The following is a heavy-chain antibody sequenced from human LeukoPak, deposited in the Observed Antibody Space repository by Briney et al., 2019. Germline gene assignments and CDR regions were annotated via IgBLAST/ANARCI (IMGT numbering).Heavy chain of an antibody. CDR2: INHSGST. CDR1: GGSFSGYY. CDR3: ASRNYGIAVAGTVAI. D-gene: IGHD6-19*01. Sequence: SETLSLTCAVYGGSFSGYYWSWIRQPPGKGLEWIGEINHSGSTNYNPSLKSRVTISVDTSKNQFSLKLSSVTAADTAVYYCASRNYGIAVAGTVAIWGQGTMVTVPS. J-gene: IGHJ3*02. V-gene: IGHV4-34*01.